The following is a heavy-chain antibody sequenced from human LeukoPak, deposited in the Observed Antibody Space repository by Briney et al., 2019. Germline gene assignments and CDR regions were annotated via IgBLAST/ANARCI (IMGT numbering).Heavy chain of an antibody. D-gene: IGHD3-10*01. CDR3: ARGGYYGSGNDFRFDP. Sequence: SETLSLTCTVSGGSISSYYWSWIRQPPGKGLEWIGYIYYSGSTNYKPSLKSRVTISVDTSKNQFSLKLSSVTAADTAAYYCARGGYYGSGNDFRFDPWGQGTLVTVSS. CDR1: GGSISSYY. V-gene: IGHV4-59*01. J-gene: IGHJ5*02. CDR2: IYYSGST.